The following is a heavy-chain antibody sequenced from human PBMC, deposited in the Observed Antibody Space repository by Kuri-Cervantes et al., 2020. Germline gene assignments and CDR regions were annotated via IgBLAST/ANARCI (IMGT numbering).Heavy chain of an antibody. D-gene: IGHD6-13*01. CDR2: INHSGST. Sequence: SQTLSLTCAVYGGSFSGYYWSWIRQPPGKGLEWIGEINHSGSTNHNPSLKSRVTISVDTSKNQFSLKLSSVTAADTAVYFCATLGYNNRDFEYWGQGTLVTVSS. CDR1: GGSFSGYY. CDR3: ATLGYNNRDFEY. J-gene: IGHJ4*02. V-gene: IGHV4-34*01.